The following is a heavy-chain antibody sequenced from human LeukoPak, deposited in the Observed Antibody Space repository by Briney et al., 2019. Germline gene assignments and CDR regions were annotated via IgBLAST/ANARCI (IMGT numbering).Heavy chain of an antibody. D-gene: IGHD2-21*01. CDR3: ARDRWRFVGDPENNAFDI. CDR2: IYYSGST. CDR1: GGSISSSSYY. V-gene: IGHV4-61*01. Sequence: PSETLSLTCTVSGGSISSSSYYWGWIRQPPGKGLEWIGYIYYSGSTNYNPSLKSRVTISVDTSKNQFSLKLNSVTAADTAVYYCARDRWRFVGDPENNAFDIWGQGTMVTVSS. J-gene: IGHJ3*02.